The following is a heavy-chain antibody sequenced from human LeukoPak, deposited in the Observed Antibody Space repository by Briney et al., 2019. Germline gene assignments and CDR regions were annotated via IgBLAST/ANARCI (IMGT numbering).Heavy chain of an antibody. CDR2: IYYSGST. V-gene: IGHV4-39*07. D-gene: IGHD2-21*01. CDR1: GGSISSSSYY. CDR3: ARAFAVAILWGETYFDY. Sequence: SETLSLTCTVSGGSISSSSYYWGWIRQPPGKGLEWIGSIYYSGSTYYNPSLKSRVTISVDTSKNQFSLKLSSVTAADTAVYYCARAFAVAILWGETYFDYWGQGTLVTVSS. J-gene: IGHJ4*02.